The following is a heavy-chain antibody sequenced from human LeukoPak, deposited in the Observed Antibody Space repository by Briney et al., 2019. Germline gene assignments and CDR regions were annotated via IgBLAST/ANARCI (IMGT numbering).Heavy chain of an antibody. D-gene: IGHD2-2*01. Sequence: GGSLRLSCAASGFTVSSNYMSWVRQAPGKGQEWVSVIYSGGSTYYADSVKGRFTISRDNSKNTLYLQMNSLRAEDTAVYYCARDPYCSSTSCYGGYYYGMDVWGQGTTVTVSS. CDR1: GFTVSSNY. J-gene: IGHJ6*02. CDR2: IYSGGST. V-gene: IGHV3-66*02. CDR3: ARDPYCSSTSCYGGYYYGMDV.